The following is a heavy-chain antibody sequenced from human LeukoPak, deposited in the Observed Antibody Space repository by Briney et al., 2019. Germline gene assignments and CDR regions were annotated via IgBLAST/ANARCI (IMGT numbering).Heavy chain of an antibody. CDR3: ARGGRYSSGWYVDY. D-gene: IGHD6-19*01. CDR2: IGTAGDT. V-gene: IGHV3-13*01. Sequence: GGSLRLSCAPSGFTSRGYDMPWGRQATGKGLGWVSAIGTAGDTYYPGSVKGRFTISRENAKNSLYLQMNSLRAGDTAVYYCARGGRYSSGWYVDYWGQGTLVTVSS. CDR1: GFTSRGYD. J-gene: IGHJ4*02.